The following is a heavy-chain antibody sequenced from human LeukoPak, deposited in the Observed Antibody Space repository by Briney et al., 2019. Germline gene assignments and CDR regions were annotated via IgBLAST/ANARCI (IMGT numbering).Heavy chain of an antibody. Sequence: GGSLRLSCAASGFTVSSNYMSWVRQAPGKGLEWVSVIPSGGSTYYADSVKGRFTISRDNSKNTLHLQMNSLRAEDTAVYYCARGPLAYCSGDCYPLGYWGQGTLVTVSS. D-gene: IGHD2-21*02. J-gene: IGHJ4*02. V-gene: IGHV3-53*01. CDR1: GFTVSSNY. CDR2: IPSGGST. CDR3: ARGPLAYCSGDCYPLGY.